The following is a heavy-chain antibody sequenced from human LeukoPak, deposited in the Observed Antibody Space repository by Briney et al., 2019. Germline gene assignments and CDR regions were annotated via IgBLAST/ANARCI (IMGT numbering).Heavy chain of an antibody. CDR2: INHSGST. J-gene: IGHJ5*02. V-gene: IGHV4-34*01. CDR1: GGSFSGYY. D-gene: IGHD2-2*01. Sequence: PSETLSLTCAVYGGSFSGYYWSWIRQPPGKGLERIGEINHSGSTNYNPSLKSRVTISVDTSKNQFSLKLSSVTAADTAVYYCARVYCSSTSCYLRLFDPWGQGTLVTVSS. CDR3: ARVYCSSTSCYLRLFDP.